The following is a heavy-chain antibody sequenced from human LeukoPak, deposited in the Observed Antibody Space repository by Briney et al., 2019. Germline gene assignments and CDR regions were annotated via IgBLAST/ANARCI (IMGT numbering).Heavy chain of an antibody. CDR1: GYSISSGYY. D-gene: IGHD1-26*01. J-gene: IGHJ5*02. CDR3: ARWSSGSFNWFDP. V-gene: IGHV4-38-2*02. Sequence: SETLSLTCTVSGYSISSGYYWGWIRQPPGKGLEWIGSIYHSGSTYYNPSLKSRVTTSVDTSKNQFSLKLSSVTAADTAVYYCARWSSGSFNWFDPWGQGTLVTVSS. CDR2: IYHSGST.